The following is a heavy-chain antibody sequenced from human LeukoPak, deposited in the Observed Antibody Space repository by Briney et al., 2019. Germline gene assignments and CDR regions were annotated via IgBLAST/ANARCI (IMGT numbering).Heavy chain of an antibody. V-gene: IGHV1-18*01. J-gene: IGHJ4*02. D-gene: IGHD1-26*01. CDR3: ARARVGAKFDFDY. Sequence: ASVKVSCKASGYTFTSYGISWVRQAPGQGLEWMGRIIPIFGTANYAQKLQGRVTMTTDTSTSTAYMELRSLRSDDTAVYYCARARVGAKFDFDYWGQGTLVTVSS. CDR1: GYTFTSYG. CDR2: IIPIFGTA.